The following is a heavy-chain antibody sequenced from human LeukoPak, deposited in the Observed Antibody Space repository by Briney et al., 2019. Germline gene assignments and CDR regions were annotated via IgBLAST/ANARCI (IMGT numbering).Heavy chain of an antibody. CDR1: GGSLSSYY. V-gene: IGHV4-4*07. J-gene: IGHJ5*02. CDR3: ASEGFGELFGNWFDP. Sequence: SETLSLTCTVSGGSLSSYYWSWIRQPAGKGLEWIGRIYTSGSTNYNPSLKSRVTMSVDTSKNQFSLKLSSVTAADTAVYYCASEGFGELFGNWFDPWGQGTLVTVSS. CDR2: IYTSGST. D-gene: IGHD3-10*01.